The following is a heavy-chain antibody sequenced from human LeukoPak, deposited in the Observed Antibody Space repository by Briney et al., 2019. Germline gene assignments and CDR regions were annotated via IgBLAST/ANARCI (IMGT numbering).Heavy chain of an antibody. CDR2: IYTSGST. V-gene: IGHV4-4*07. Sequence: SETLSLTCTGSGGSISSYYWSWIRQPAGKGLEWIGRIYTSGSTNYNPSLKSRVTMSVDTSKNQFSLKLSSVTAADTAVYYCARDLFFRGYMDVWGKGTTVTISS. J-gene: IGHJ6*03. CDR1: GGSISSYY. D-gene: IGHD3-10*01. CDR3: ARDLFFRGYMDV.